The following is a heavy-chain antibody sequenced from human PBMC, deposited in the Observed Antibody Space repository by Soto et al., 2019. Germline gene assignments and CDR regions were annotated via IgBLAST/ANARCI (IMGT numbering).Heavy chain of an antibody. Sequence: GGSLRLSCAASGFTISECSMNWVRQTPGKGLEWVSYISISSGNIHYADSVKGQFTISRDNAKNSLFLQMNSLRAEDTAVYYCAKAWGWFDPWGQGTLVTVSS. CDR2: ISISSGNI. J-gene: IGHJ5*02. D-gene: IGHD3-16*01. CDR3: AKAWGWFDP. CDR1: GFTISECS. V-gene: IGHV3-21*04.